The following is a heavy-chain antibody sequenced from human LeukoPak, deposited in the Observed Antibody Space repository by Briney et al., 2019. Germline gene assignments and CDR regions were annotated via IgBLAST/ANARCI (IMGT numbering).Heavy chain of an antibody. J-gene: IGHJ2*01. Sequence: GGSLILSCEASGFTFGTFGMAWVRQSPGKGLQWVSGITGSSTWTYYAASVKGRFTVSRDNSQNTLHLQMNSLRADDTAVYYCTRELVSSGTGYFDLWDRGTLVTVSS. V-gene: IGHV3-23*01. CDR3: TRELVSSGTGYFDL. D-gene: IGHD3-10*01. CDR1: GFTFGTFG. CDR2: ITGSSTWT.